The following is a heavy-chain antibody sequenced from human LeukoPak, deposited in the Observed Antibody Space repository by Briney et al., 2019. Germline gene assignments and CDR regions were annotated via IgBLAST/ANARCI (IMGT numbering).Heavy chain of an antibody. D-gene: IGHD5-18*01. CDR3: AKDSSYGHVVWYFDL. CDR1: GFTFSSYA. J-gene: IGHJ2*01. CDR2: ISGSGGST. Sequence: GKSLRLSCAASGFTFSSYAMSWVRQAPGKGLEWVSAISGSGGSTYYADSVKGRFTISRDNSKNTLYLQMNSLRAEDTAVYYCAKDSSYGHVVWYFDLWGRGTLVTVSS. V-gene: IGHV3-23*01.